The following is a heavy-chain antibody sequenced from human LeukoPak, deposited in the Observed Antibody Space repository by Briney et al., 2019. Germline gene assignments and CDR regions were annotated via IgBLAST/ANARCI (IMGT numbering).Heavy chain of an antibody. Sequence: SETLSLTCTVSGGSISSYYWSWIRQPPGKGLEWIGYIYYSGSTSYNPSLKSRVTISVDTSKNQFSLKLGSVTAADTAVYYCARGATRAQFDYWGQGTLVTVSS. CDR1: GGSISSYY. J-gene: IGHJ4*02. CDR2: IYYSGST. V-gene: IGHV4-59*01. CDR3: ARGATRAQFDY.